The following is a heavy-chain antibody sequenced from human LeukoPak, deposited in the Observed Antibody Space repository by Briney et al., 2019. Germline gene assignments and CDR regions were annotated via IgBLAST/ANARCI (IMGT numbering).Heavy chain of an antibody. CDR3: ATHTGGYNYWWFDI. CDR2: IIPIYGTA. V-gene: IGHV1-69*13. CDR1: GGTFSNYP. D-gene: IGHD5-24*01. Sequence: SVKVSCKASGGTFSNYPIIWVRQAPGRGLEWLGGIIPIYGTANYAQMFQGRITLTAHESTATAYMELTSLTSDDTAMYYCATHTGGYNYWWFDIWGQGTLVTVSS. J-gene: IGHJ5*02.